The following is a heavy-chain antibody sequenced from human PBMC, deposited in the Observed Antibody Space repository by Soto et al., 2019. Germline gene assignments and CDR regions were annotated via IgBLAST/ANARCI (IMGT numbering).Heavy chain of an antibody. CDR2: ISGSGGST. V-gene: IGHV3-23*01. CDR1: GFTFSSYA. D-gene: IGHD3-9*01. Sequence: PGGSLRLSCAASGFTFSSYAMSWVRQAPGKGLEWVSAISGSGGSTYYADSVKGRFTISRDNSKNTLYLQMNSLRAEDTAVYYCAKADILTGYGVYFDYWGQGTLVTSPQ. CDR3: AKADILTGYGVYFDY. J-gene: IGHJ4*02.